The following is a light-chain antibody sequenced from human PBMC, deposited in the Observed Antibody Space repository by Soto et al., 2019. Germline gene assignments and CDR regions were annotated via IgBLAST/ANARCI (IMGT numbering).Light chain of an antibody. V-gene: IGKV3-20*01. CDR1: QSVASNY. CDR3: QQYGISPPYT. Sequence: EIVLTQSPGTLSLSPGERATLSCRASQSVASNYLAWYQQKPGQTPRLLIYGASNRATDIPDRFSGSGSGTDFTPTISSLEPEDFAVYYCQQYGISPPYTFGQGTKLEIK. CDR2: GAS. J-gene: IGKJ2*01.